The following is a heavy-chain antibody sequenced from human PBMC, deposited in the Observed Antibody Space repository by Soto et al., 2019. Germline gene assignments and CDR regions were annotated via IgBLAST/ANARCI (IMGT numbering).Heavy chain of an antibody. J-gene: IGHJ5*02. CDR1: GFTFSSYS. CDR2: ISSSSSYI. Sequence: LILSCAGCGFTFSSYSMNWFRQAPGKGLEWVSSISSSSSYIYYADSVKGRFTISRDNAKNSLYLQMNSLRAEDTAVYYCARDLYSSSTAEFDPWGQGTMVTVSS. CDR3: ARDLYSSSTAEFDP. V-gene: IGHV3-21*01. D-gene: IGHD6-6*01.